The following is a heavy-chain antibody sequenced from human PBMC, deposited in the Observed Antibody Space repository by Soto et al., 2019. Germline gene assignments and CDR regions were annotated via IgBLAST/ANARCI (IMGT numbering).Heavy chain of an antibody. J-gene: IGHJ4*02. CDR3: AREYCSGGRCYGPDY. CDR1: DYTFTTFG. CDR2: VSGDNDNT. D-gene: IGHD2-15*01. Sequence: ASVKVSCKASDYTFTTFGISLVRQAPGQGLEWMAWVSGDNDNTNYAHNLQGRVTITTDTSTSTAYMELMNLTSDDTAFYYCAREYCSGGRCYGPDYWGQGTLVNVSS. V-gene: IGHV1-18*01.